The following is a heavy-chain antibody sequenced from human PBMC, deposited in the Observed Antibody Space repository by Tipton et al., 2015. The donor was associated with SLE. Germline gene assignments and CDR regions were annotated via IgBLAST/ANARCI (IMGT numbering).Heavy chain of an antibody. CDR2: IYYSGST. V-gene: IGHV4-31*03. Sequence: TLSLTCTVSGGSISSGVYYWSWIRQHPGKGLEWIGYIYYSGSTYYNPSLKSRVTISVYTSKNQFSLKLSSVTAADTAVYYCASCSRSDAFDIWGQGTMVTVSS. D-gene: IGHD2-2*01. J-gene: IGHJ3*02. CDR3: ASCSRSDAFDI. CDR1: GGSISSGVYY.